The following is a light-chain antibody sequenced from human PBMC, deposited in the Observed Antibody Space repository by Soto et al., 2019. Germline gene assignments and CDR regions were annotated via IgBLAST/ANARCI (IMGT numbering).Light chain of an antibody. J-gene: IGLJ1*01. CDR3: SSYTSSSTYV. CDR1: SSDVGSYNR. Sequence: QSVLTQPPSVSGSPGQSVTISCTGTSSDVGSYNRVSWYQQPPGTAPKLMIYEVSNRPSGVPDRSSGSKSGYTASLTISGLQAEDEADYYCSSYTSSSTYVFGTGTKVTVL. CDR2: EVS. V-gene: IGLV2-18*02.